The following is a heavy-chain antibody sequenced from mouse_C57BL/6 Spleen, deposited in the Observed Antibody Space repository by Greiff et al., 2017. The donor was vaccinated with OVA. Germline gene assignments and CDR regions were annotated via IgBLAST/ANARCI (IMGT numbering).Heavy chain of an antibody. Sequence: EVQLVESGGGLVKPGGSLKLSCAASGFTFSDYGMHWVRQAPEKGLEWVAYISSGSSTIYYADTVKGRFTISRDNAKNTLFLQMTSLRSEDTAMYYCARPYYGSREDFAYWGQGTLVTVSA. CDR1: GFTFSDYG. J-gene: IGHJ3*01. V-gene: IGHV5-17*01. D-gene: IGHD1-1*01. CDR2: ISSGSSTI. CDR3: ARPYYGSREDFAY.